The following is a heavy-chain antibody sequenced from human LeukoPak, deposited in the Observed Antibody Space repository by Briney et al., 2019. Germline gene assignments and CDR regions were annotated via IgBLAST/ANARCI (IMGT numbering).Heavy chain of an antibody. V-gene: IGHV3-23*01. D-gene: IGHD3-3*01. CDR3: AKDANYDFWSGYYTRWFDP. CDR2: ISGSGDNT. J-gene: IGHJ5*02. CDR1: GFTFSSYA. Sequence: PGGSLRLSCAASGFTFSSYAMSWVRQVPGKGLEWVSVISGSGDNTYYADSVKGRFTISRDNSKNTLYLQMNSLRAEDTAVYYCAKDANYDFWSGYYTRWFDPWGQGTLVTVSS.